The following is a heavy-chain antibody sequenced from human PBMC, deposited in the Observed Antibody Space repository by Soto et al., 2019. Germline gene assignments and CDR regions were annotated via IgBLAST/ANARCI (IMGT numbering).Heavy chain of an antibody. Sequence: GGSLRLSCAASGFTFDDYAMHWVRQAPGKGLEWVSGISWNSGSIGYADSVKGRFTISRDNAKNSLYLQMNSLRAEDTALYYCAKFLMVYATLDDAFDIWGQGTMVTVSS. J-gene: IGHJ3*02. CDR2: ISWNSGSI. CDR3: AKFLMVYATLDDAFDI. V-gene: IGHV3-9*01. D-gene: IGHD2-8*01. CDR1: GFTFDDYA.